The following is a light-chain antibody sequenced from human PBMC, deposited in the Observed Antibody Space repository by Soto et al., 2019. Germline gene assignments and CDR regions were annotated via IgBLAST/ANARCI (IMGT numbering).Light chain of an antibody. CDR2: DTS. J-gene: IGKJ1*01. V-gene: IGKV3-15*01. Sequence: ILLTQSPATLSLSPVEIATRSCRASQSVSSYLAWFQQKPGQAPRLLIYDTSNRATGIPARFSGSGSGTEFTLTISSLQSEDFAVYYCQQYNNWRTFGQGTKVDIK. CDR3: QQYNNWRT. CDR1: QSVSSY.